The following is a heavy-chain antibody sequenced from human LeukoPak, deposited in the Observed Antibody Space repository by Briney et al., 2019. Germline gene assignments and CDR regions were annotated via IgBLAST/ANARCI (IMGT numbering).Heavy chain of an antibody. CDR2: IYTSGST. Sequence: PSETLSLTCTVSGGSISSYYWSWIRQPAGKGLDWIGRIYTSGSTNYNPSLKSRVTMSVDTSKDQFSLKLSSGTAADTAVYYCARDELGSGSYFDYWGQGTLVTVSS. CDR3: ARDELGSGSYFDY. D-gene: IGHD1-26*01. J-gene: IGHJ4*02. V-gene: IGHV4-4*07. CDR1: GGSISSYY.